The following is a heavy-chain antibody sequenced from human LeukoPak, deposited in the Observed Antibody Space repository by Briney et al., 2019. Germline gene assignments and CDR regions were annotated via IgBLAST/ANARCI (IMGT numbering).Heavy chain of an antibody. V-gene: IGHV1-24*01. Sequence: ASVKVSCKASGGTFSSYAISWVRQAPGKGLEWMGGFDPEDGETIYAQKFQGRVTMTEDTSTDTAYMELSSLRSEDTAVYYCATVARADYYYYMDVWGKGTTVTVSS. CDR3: ATVARADYYYYMDV. CDR2: FDPEDGET. D-gene: IGHD6-19*01. J-gene: IGHJ6*03. CDR1: GGTFSSYA.